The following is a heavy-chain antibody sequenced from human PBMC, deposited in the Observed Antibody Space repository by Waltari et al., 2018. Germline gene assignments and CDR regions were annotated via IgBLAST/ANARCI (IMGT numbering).Heavy chain of an antibody. CDR1: GGSISSYY. CDR3: ARDRYCSSTSCYNWFDP. Sequence: QVQLQESGPGLVKPSETLSLTCTVSGGSISSYYWSWIRQPAGTGLECIGRSDTSGSTNYHPSLKSRVTMSVDKSKNQFALKLSSVTAADTAVYYCARDRYCSSTSCYNWFDPWGQGTLVTVSS. J-gene: IGHJ5*02. CDR2: SDTSGST. V-gene: IGHV4-4*07. D-gene: IGHD2-2*01.